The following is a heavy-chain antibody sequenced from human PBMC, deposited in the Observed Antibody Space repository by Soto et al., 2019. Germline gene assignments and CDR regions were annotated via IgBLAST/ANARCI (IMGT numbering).Heavy chain of an antibody. J-gene: IGHJ6*02. CDR1: GGTFSSYA. D-gene: IGHD1-1*01. CDR2: IIPIFGTA. CDR3: ARGKGMEENYYYYGLDI. Sequence: SVKVSCKASGGTFSSYAISWVRQAPGQGLEWMGGIIPIFGTANYAQKFQGRVTITADESTSTAYMELSSLRSEDTAVYYCARGKGMEENYYYYGLDIWGQGTTVTVSS. V-gene: IGHV1-69*13.